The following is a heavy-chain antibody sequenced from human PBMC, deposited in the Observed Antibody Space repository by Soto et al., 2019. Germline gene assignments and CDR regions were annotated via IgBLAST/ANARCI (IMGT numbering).Heavy chain of an antibody. CDR2: IWYDGSNK. D-gene: IGHD6-6*01. CDR3: ASVGSSTGIDY. CDR1: GFTFSSYG. J-gene: IGHJ4*02. V-gene: IGHV3-33*01. Sequence: GGSLRLSCAASGFTFSSYGMHWVRQAPGKGLEWVAVIWYDGSNKYYADSVKGRFTISRDNSKNTLYLQMSSLRAEDTAVYYCASVGSSTGIDYWGQGTLVTVSS.